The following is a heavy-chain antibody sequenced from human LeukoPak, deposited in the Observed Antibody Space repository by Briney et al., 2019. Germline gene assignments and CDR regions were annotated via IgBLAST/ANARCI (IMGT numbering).Heavy chain of an antibody. D-gene: IGHD3-10*01. V-gene: IGHV1-2*02. J-gene: IGHJ5*02. CDR2: INPNSGDT. Sequence: ASVKVSCKASGYTFTDYYINWVRQAPGQGLEWIGWINPNSGDTNYAQKFQDRVTMTRDTSISTAYIELNLLRSDDTAVFYCARGDYYGSPKVVAAWGQGTLVTVSS. CDR1: GYTFTDYY. CDR3: ARGDYYGSPKVVAA.